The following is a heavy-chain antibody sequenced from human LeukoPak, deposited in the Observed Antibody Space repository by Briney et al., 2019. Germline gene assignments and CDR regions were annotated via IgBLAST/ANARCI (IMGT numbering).Heavy chain of an antibody. CDR2: IYSGGST. J-gene: IGHJ4*02. D-gene: IGHD6-19*01. CDR3: ARDQWLVSY. CDR1: GFHLSRNY. Sequence: GFLGLFCAASGFHLSRNYMSWGRPASGEGLEWVSVIYSGGSTYYADSMKGRFTISRDNSKNTLYLQMNSLRAEDTAVYYCARDQWLVSYWGQGTLVTVSS. V-gene: IGHV3-66*01.